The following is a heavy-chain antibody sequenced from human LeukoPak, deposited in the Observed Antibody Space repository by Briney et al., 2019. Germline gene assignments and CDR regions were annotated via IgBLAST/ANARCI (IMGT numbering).Heavy chain of an antibody. CDR2: ISASGSNT. J-gene: IGHJ4*02. CDR3: ARVFGGAVADY. CDR1: GFTFSSYA. V-gene: IGHV3-23*01. Sequence: PGGSLRLSCAASGFTFSSYAMNWVRQAPGKGLEWVSVISASGSNTYYADSVKGRFTISRDNAKNSLDLQMNSLRAEDTAVYYCARVFGGAVADYWGQGTLVTVSS. D-gene: IGHD3-10*01.